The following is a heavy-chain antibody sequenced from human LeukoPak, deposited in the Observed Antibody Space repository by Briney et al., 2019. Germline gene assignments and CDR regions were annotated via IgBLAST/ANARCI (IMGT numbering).Heavy chain of an antibody. Sequence: SETLSLTCAVYGGSFSGYYWSWIRQPPGKGLEWIGEINHSGSTNYNPSLKSRVTISVDTSRNQFSLKLSSVTAADTAVYYCATARAGAAFRWFDPWGQGTLVTVSS. CDR1: GGSFSGYY. CDR2: INHSGST. V-gene: IGHV4-34*01. CDR3: ATARAGAAFRWFDP. D-gene: IGHD6-19*01. J-gene: IGHJ5*02.